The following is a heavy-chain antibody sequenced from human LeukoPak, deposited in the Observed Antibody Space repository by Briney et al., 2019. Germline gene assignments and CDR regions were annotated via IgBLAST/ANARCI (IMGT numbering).Heavy chain of an antibody. V-gene: IGHV1-8*01. CDR1: GYTFTSYD. Sequence: ASVKVSCKASGYTFTSYDIDWVRQATGQGLEWMGWMNPNSGNTGHAQKFQGRVTMTRNTSISTAYMELSSLRSEDTAVYYCARGLYREDSYGNQVYYYYGMDVWGQGTTVTVSS. CDR3: ARGLYREDSYGNQVYYYYGMDV. J-gene: IGHJ6*02. CDR2: MNPNSGNT. D-gene: IGHD5-18*01.